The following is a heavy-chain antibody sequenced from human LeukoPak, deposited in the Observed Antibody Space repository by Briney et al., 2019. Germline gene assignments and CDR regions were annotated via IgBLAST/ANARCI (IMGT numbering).Heavy chain of an antibody. CDR3: ARGCGGDCYSFDY. D-gene: IGHD2-21*02. V-gene: IGHV4-30-2*01. CDR1: GGSISSGGYS. Sequence: PSQTLSLTCAVSGGSISSGGYSLSWIRQPPGKGLEWIGYIYHSGSTYYNPSLKSRVTISVDRSKNQFSLKLSSVTAADTAVYYCARGCGGDCYSFDYWGQGTLVTVSS. CDR2: IYHSGST. J-gene: IGHJ4*02.